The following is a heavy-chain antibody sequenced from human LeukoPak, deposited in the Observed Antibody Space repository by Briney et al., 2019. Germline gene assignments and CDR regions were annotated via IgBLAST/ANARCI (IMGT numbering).Heavy chain of an antibody. J-gene: IGHJ6*04. D-gene: IGHD3-16*02. CDR3: ARAYRLLDV. V-gene: IGHV3-66*01. CDR1: EFSVGSNY. Sequence: PGGSLRLSCAASEFSVGSNYMTWVRQAPGKGLEWVSLIYSGGSTYYADSVKGRFTISRDNSKNTLYLQMNSLRAEDTAVYYCARAYRLLDVWGTGTTVTVSS. CDR2: IYSGGST.